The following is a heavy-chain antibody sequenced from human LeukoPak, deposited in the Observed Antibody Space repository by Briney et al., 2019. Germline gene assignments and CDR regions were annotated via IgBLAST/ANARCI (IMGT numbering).Heavy chain of an antibody. D-gene: IGHD6-19*01. J-gene: IGHJ4*02. Sequence: SVKVSCKASGGTFSSYAISWVRPAPGQGLEWMGRIIPILGIADYAQKFQGRVTITADKSTSTAYMELSSLRSEDTAVYYCASGSSSGTTDYWGQGTLVTVSS. CDR2: IIPILGIA. CDR3: ASGSSSGTTDY. V-gene: IGHV1-69*04. CDR1: GGTFSSYA.